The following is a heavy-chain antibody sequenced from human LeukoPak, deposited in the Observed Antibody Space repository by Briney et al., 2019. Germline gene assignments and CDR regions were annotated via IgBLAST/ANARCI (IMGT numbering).Heavy chain of an antibody. J-gene: IGHJ4*02. CDR3: ARDLWTYGDYRRVFDY. CDR2: ISSSSSTI. D-gene: IGHD4-17*01. V-gene: IGHV3-48*01. CDR1: GFTFSSYS. Sequence: GGSLRLSCAASGFTFSSYSMNWVRQAPGKGLEWVSYISSSSSTIYYADSVKGRFTISRDNGKNSLYLQMNSLRAEDTAVYYCARDLWTYGDYRRVFDYWGQGTLVTVSS.